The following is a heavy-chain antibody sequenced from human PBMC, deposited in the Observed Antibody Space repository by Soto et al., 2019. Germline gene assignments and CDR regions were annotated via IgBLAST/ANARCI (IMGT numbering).Heavy chain of an antibody. D-gene: IGHD6-13*01. CDR1: GYSFTSYW. CDR2: IYPGDSDT. CDR3: ARRMGYSSSWYRAFDI. J-gene: IGHJ3*02. Sequence: PGESLKISCKGSGYSFTSYWIGWVRQMPGKGLEWMGIIYPGDSDTRYSPSFQGQVTISADKSISTAYLQWSSLKASDTAMYYCARRMGYSSSWYRAFDIWGQGTMVSASS. V-gene: IGHV5-51*01.